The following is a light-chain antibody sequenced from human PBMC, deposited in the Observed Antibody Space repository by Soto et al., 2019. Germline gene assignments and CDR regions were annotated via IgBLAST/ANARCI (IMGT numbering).Light chain of an antibody. CDR1: QTISSW. J-gene: IGKJ4*01. Sequence: DIQMTQSPSTLSGSVGDRVTSTCLASQTISSWLAWYQQKPGKAPKLLIYKASTLKSGVPSRFSGSGSGTEFTLTISSLQPDDFATYYCQQYDNYPLTFGGGTKVDIK. CDR2: KAS. V-gene: IGKV1-5*03. CDR3: QQYDNYPLT.